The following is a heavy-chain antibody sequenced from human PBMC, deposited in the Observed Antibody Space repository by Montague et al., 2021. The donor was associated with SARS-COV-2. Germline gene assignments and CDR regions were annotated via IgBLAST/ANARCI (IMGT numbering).Heavy chain of an antibody. Sequence: SETLSLTCAVSGGSISSSNWWSWVRQPPGKGLEWIGEIYHSGSTXYHPSLKSRVTISVDKSKNQFSMKLGSVTAADTAVYYCARIALASSSSDFDYWGQGTLVTVSS. V-gene: IGHV4-4*02. CDR1: GGSISSSNW. D-gene: IGHD6-6*01. J-gene: IGHJ4*02. CDR2: IYHSGST. CDR3: ARIALASSSSDFDY.